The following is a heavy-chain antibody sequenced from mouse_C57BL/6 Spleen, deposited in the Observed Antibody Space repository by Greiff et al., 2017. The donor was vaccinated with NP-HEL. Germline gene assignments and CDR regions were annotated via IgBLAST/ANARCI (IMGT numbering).Heavy chain of an antibody. CDR3: ARRGDGSSHYAMDY. J-gene: IGHJ4*01. CDR1: GYTFTSYW. V-gene: IGHV1-64*01. Sequence: QVQLQQPGAELVKPGASVKLSCKASGYTFTSYWMHWVKQRPGQGLEWIGMIHPNSGSTNYNEKFKSKATLTVDKSSSTAYMQLSSLTSEDSAVYYCARRGDGSSHYAMDYGGQGTSVTVSS. D-gene: IGHD1-1*01. CDR2: IHPNSGST.